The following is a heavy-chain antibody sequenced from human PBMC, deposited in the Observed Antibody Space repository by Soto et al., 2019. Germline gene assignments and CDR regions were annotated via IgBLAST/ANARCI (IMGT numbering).Heavy chain of an antibody. CDR3: ARQGYYDGSGIVHDAFDI. D-gene: IGHD3-10*01. V-gene: IGHV4-59*08. J-gene: IGHJ3*02. CDR2: IYYSGST. Sequence: QVQLQESGPGLVKPSETLSLTCTVSGGSISSYYWSWIRQPPGKGLEWIGYIYYSGSTNYNPSLKSRVTISVDTSKNQFSLKLCSVTAADTAVYYCARQGYYDGSGIVHDAFDIWGQGTMFTVSS. CDR1: GGSISSYY.